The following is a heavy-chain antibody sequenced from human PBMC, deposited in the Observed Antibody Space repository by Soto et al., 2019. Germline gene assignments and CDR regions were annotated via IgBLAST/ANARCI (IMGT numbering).Heavy chain of an antibody. CDR2: IYNSGST. J-gene: IGHJ4*02. D-gene: IGHD2-21*02. V-gene: IGHV4-30-2*06. Sequence: QLHLQESGSRLVKPSQTLSLTCAVSGGSISRAGYSWSWIRQSPGKGLEWIGYIYNSGSTFYNPSLKSRLTISVDRSKNQLSLQLNSVTAADTAVYYCASSRVVTTYFDYGGQGTLVTVSS. CDR3: ASSRVVTTYFDY. CDR1: GGSISRAGYS.